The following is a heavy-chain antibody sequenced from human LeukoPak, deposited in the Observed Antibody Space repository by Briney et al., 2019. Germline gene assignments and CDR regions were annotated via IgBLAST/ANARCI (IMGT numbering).Heavy chain of an antibody. CDR3: ATERLRGTVVGAFDI. Sequence: PGGSLRLSCAASGFTFSSYGMHWVRQAPGKGLEWVAFIRYDGSNKYYADSVKGRFTISRDNSKNTLYLQMNSLRAEDTAVYYCATERLRGTVVGAFDIWGQGTMVTVSS. D-gene: IGHD4-23*01. CDR1: GFTFSSYG. J-gene: IGHJ3*02. CDR2: IRYDGSNK. V-gene: IGHV3-30*02.